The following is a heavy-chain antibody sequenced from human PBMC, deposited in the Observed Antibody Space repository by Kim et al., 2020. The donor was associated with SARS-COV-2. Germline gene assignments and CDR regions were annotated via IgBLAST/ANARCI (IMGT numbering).Heavy chain of an antibody. CDR1: GYTFTGYY. J-gene: IGHJ6*02. D-gene: IGHD5-18*01. CDR3: ARDLEIQLGWGMDV. V-gene: IGHV1-2*02. CDR2: INPNSGGT. Sequence: ASVKVSCKASGYTFTGYYMHWVRQAPGQGLEWMGWINPNSGGTNYAQKFQGRVTMTRDTSISTAYMELSRLRSDDTAVYYCARDLEIQLGWGMDVWGQGTTVTVSS.